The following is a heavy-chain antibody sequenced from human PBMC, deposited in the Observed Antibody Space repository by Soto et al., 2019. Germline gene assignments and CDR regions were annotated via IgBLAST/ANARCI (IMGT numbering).Heavy chain of an antibody. V-gene: IGHV3-48*01. D-gene: IGHD6-13*01. J-gene: IGHJ5*02. CDR1: GFTFSSYS. Sequence: EVQLVESGGGLVQPGGSLRLSCAASGFTFSSYSMNWVRQAPGKGLEWVSYISSSSSTIYYADSVKGRFTISRDNAKNSLYLQMNRPRAEDTAVYYWPRHPERIAEIGWFGPWGQGTLVTVSS. CDR2: ISSSSSTI. CDR3: PRHPERIAEIGWFGP.